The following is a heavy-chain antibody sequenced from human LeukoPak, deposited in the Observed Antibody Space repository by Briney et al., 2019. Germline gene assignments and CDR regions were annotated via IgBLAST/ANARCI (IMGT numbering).Heavy chain of an antibody. CDR1: GGSISSSSYY. Sequence: KPSETLSLTCTVSGGSISSSSYYWGWIRQPPGKGLEWIGSIYYSGSTYYNPSLKSRVTISVDTSKNQFSPILSPVTAADTAVYYCAKGGPEASAGLSWFDPWGQGTLVTVSS. CDR2: IYYSGST. CDR3: AKGGPEASAGLSWFDP. D-gene: IGHD1-14*01. V-gene: IGHV4-39*07. J-gene: IGHJ5*02.